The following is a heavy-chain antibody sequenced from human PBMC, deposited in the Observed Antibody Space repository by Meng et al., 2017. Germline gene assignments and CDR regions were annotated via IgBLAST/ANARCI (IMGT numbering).Heavy chain of an antibody. Sequence: GGSLRLSCAASGFTFSSYWMSWVRQAPGKGLEWVANIKQDGSEKYYVDSVKGRFTISRDNAKNSLYLQMNSLRAEDTAVYYCARDLAATTTFNWFDPWGQGTRVTVSS. CDR3: ARDLAATTTFNWFDP. J-gene: IGHJ5*02. V-gene: IGHV3-7*01. D-gene: IGHD2/OR15-2a*01. CDR2: IKQDGSEK. CDR1: GFTFSSYW.